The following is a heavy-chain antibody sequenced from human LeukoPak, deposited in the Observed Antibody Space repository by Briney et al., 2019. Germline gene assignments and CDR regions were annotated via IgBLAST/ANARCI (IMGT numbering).Heavy chain of an antibody. J-gene: IGHJ4*02. Sequence: PSETLSLTCAVYGGSFSGYYWSWIRQPPGKGLEWIGEINHSGSTNYNPSLKSRVTISVDTSKNQFSLKLSSVTAANTAVYYCARANSYCDYWGQGTLVTVSS. CDR1: GGSFSGYY. CDR3: ARANSYCDY. D-gene: IGHD3-10*01. V-gene: IGHV4-34*01. CDR2: INHSGST.